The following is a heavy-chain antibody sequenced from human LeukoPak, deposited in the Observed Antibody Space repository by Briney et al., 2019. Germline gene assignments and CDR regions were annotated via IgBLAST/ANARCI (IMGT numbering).Heavy chain of an antibody. CDR2: IRSKVNSYAT. Sequence: PGGSLRLSCAASGFTFSAYSMNWVRQAPGKGLEWVGRIRSKVNSYATAYAESVKGRFIFSRDDSKNTAYLQMNSLKTEDTAMYYCTGGSDYWGQGTLVTVSS. V-gene: IGHV3-73*01. J-gene: IGHJ4*02. CDR1: GFTFSAYS. CDR3: TGGSDY. D-gene: IGHD2-15*01.